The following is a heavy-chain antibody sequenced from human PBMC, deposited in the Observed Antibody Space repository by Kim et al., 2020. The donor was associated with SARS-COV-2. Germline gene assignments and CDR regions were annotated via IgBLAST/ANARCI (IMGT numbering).Heavy chain of an antibody. V-gene: IGHV3-9*01. CDR1: GFTFDDYA. CDR2: ISWNSGSI. Sequence: GGSLRLSCAASGFTFDDYAMHWVRQAPGKGLEWVSGISWNSGSIGYADSVKGRFTISRDNAKNSLYLQMNSLRAEDTALYYCAKEMGGSGSYKVLGYVFDNWGQGTLVTV. J-gene: IGHJ4*02. D-gene: IGHD3-10*01. CDR3: AKEMGGSGSYKVLGYVFDN.